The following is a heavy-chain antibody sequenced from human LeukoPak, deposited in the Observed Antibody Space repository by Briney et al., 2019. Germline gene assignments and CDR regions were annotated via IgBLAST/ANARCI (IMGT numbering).Heavy chain of an antibody. D-gene: IGHD6-13*01. Sequence: ASLKVSCKASGYTFSGYYIHWVRQAPGQGLEWMGWINPNSGGTNYAQKFQGWVTMTRDTSISTAYMELSRLRSDDTAVYYCVREAVMPVAPSTIGTSGRPLYEYYGLDVWGQGTTVIVSS. CDR2: INPNSGGT. CDR1: GYTFSGYY. J-gene: IGHJ6*02. CDR3: VREAVMPVAPSTIGTSGRPLYEYYGLDV. V-gene: IGHV1-2*04.